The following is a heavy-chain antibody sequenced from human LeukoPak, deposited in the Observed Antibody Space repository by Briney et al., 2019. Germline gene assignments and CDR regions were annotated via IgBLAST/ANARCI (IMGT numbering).Heavy chain of an antibody. CDR3: TTGDFYDNSGYYQYYFDY. V-gene: IGHV3-15*01. CDR1: GFTFSSYA. D-gene: IGHD3-22*01. J-gene: IGHJ4*02. CDR2: IRSKTDGGTT. Sequence: PGGSLRLSCAASGFTFSSYAMSWVRQAPGKGLEWVGRIRSKTDGGTTDYAAPVKGRFTISRDDSKNTLYLQMNSLKTEDTAVYYCTTGDFYDNSGYYQYYFDYWGQGTLVTVSS.